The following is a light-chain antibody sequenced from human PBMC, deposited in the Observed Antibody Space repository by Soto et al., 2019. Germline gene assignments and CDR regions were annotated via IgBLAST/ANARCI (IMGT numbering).Light chain of an antibody. CDR1: QDISTW. Sequence: DIHMTQSPSTLSASAGDRVNITCRASQDISTWLAWYQQKPGKAPKLLIYKASSLESEVPSRFSGSGSGTEFTLTINSLQPDEFASYFCQQYNTYPFTFGQGTKLEIQ. J-gene: IGKJ2*01. CDR3: QQYNTYPFT. V-gene: IGKV1-5*03. CDR2: KAS.